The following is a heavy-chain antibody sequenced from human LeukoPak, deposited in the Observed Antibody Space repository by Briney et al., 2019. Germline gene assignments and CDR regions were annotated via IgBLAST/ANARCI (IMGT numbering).Heavy chain of an antibody. CDR1: GGSIDSNS. V-gene: IGHV4-59*08. CDR3: ARGVSYYDSSGYYNEYFQH. D-gene: IGHD3-22*01. Sequence: SETLSLTCTVSGGSIDSNSWTWIRQPPGKGLEWIGYIYYSGTTNYNPSLKSRVTISVDTSKNQFSLKLSSVTAADTAVYYCARGVSYYDSSGYYNEYFQHWGQGTLVTVSS. J-gene: IGHJ1*01. CDR2: IYYSGTT.